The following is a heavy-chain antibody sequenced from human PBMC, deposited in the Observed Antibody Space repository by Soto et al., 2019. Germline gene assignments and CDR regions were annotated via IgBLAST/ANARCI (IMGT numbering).Heavy chain of an antibody. CDR2: ISYDGSNK. Sequence: GGSLRLSCAASGFTFSSYAMHWVRQAPGKGLEWVAVISYDGSNKYYADSVKGRFTISRDNSKNTLYLQMNSLRAEDTAVYYCPADELDYWGQGTLVTVSS. CDR1: GFTFSSYA. J-gene: IGHJ4*02. D-gene: IGHD2-2*01. V-gene: IGHV3-30-3*01. CDR3: PADELDY.